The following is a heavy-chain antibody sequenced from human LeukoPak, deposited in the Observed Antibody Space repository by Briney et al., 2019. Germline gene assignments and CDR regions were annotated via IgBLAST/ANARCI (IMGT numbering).Heavy chain of an antibody. J-gene: IGHJ4*02. CDR1: GGSISSSSRY. CDR2: AYFGGST. Sequence: PSETLSLTCTVSGGSISSSSRYWGWIRQPPGKGLECNGSAYFGGSTNYNPSLKSRVTISVDTSKNQFSLKLSSVTAADTAVYYCARHGGGSYLDHFDYWGQGTLVTVSS. V-gene: IGHV4-39*01. CDR3: ARHGGGSYLDHFDY. D-gene: IGHD1-26*01.